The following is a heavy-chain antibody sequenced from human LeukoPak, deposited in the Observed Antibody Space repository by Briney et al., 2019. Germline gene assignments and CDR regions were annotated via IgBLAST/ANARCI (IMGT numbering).Heavy chain of an antibody. J-gene: IGHJ4*02. D-gene: IGHD3-10*01. V-gene: IGHV3-30*03. CDR3: ARDGTQNYYGSGSYYI. Sequence: GGSLRLSCAASRFTFSDYAMHWVRQAPGRGLEWVAIISYDGSNEYYADSVKGRFTISRDNAKNTLYLQMNSLRAEDTAVYYCARDGTQNYYGSGSYYIWGQGTLVTVSS. CDR2: ISYDGSNE. CDR1: RFTFSDYA.